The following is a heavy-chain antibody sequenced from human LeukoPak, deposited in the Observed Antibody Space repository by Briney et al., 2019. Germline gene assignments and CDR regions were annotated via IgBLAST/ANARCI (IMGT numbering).Heavy chain of an antibody. J-gene: IGHJ4*02. CDR3: AKGIDSSGPYYFDY. CDR2: IYSGGST. CDR1: GFAVSSNY. V-gene: IGHV3-66*01. Sequence: GGSLRLSCAASGFAVSSNYMSWVRQAPGKGLEWVSVIYSGGSTYHADSVKGRFTISRDNSKNTLYLQMNSLRAEDTAVYYCAKGIDSSGPYYFDYWGQGTLVTVSS. D-gene: IGHD3-22*01.